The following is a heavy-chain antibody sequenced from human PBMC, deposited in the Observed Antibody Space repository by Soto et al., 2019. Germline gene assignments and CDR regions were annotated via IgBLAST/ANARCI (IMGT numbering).Heavy chain of an antibody. CDR1: GGSISPYY. D-gene: IGHD2-15*01. CDR3: VRHYCSGGSCYRRRWFDP. CDR2: FYYTGST. V-gene: IGHV4-59*08. J-gene: IGHJ5*02. Sequence: SETLSLTCSVSGGSISPYYWSWIRQPPGQGLEWIGYFYYTGSTNYNPSLRSRVTISVDTSKNQLSLRLTSVTAADTAVYYCVRHYCSGGSCYRRRWFDPWGQGTLVTVSS.